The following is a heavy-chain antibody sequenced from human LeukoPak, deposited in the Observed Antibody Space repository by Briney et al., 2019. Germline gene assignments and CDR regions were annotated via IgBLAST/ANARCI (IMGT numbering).Heavy chain of an antibody. J-gene: IGHJ4*02. CDR1: GFTFAIHA. CDR2: ISGDGAST. CDR3: AREDQPRGTFDY. D-gene: IGHD2-15*01. Sequence: GGSLRLSCAASGFTFAIHAMTWVRQAPGKGLEWVSGISGDGASTHYAESLKGQFTISRDNSQNTLFLQMNSLRVEDTALYYCAREDQPRGTFDYWGQGILVTVSS. V-gene: IGHV3-23*01.